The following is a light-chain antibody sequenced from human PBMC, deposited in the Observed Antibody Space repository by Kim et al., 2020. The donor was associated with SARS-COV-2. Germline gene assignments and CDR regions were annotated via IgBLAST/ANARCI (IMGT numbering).Light chain of an antibody. V-gene: IGLV3-1*01. CDR2: QDS. CDR3: QAWDSSTVV. Sequence: SVTPGQTARITCSGDKLGDKYACWYQQKPGQSPVLVIYQDSKRPSGIPERFSGSNSWNTATLTISGTQAMDEADYYCQAWDSSTVVFGGGTQLTVL. J-gene: IGLJ2*01. CDR1: KLGDKY.